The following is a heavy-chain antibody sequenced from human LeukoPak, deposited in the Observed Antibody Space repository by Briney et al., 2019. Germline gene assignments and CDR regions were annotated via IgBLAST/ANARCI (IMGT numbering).Heavy chain of an antibody. V-gene: IGHV1-2*02. CDR1: GYIFTGYF. Sequence: GASVNVSCKASGYIFTGYFIHWVRQAPGQGLEWMGWINPLSGGSHDAQQFQGRVTMTRDTSISTAYMELTSLISDDTAVYYCTRLATAFNAFDIWGQGTVVTVSS. CDR2: INPLSGGS. CDR3: TRLATAFNAFDI. D-gene: IGHD1-1*01. J-gene: IGHJ3*02.